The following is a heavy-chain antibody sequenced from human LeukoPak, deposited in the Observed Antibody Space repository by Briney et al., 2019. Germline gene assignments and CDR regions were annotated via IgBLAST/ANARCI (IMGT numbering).Heavy chain of an antibody. CDR2: ISYDGSNK. J-gene: IGHJ6*02. V-gene: IGHV3-30-3*01. CDR1: GFAFSDYY. CDR3: ARDPATFYYYYYGMDV. D-gene: IGHD5-24*01. Sequence: GGSLRLSCAASGFAFSDYYMSWIRQAPGKGLEWVAVISYDGSNKYYADSVKGRFTISRDNSKNTLYLQMNSLRAEDTAVYYCARDPATFYYYYYGMDVWGQGTTVTVSS.